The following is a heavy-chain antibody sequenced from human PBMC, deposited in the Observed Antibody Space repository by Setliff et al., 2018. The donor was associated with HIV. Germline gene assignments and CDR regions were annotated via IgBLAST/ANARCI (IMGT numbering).Heavy chain of an antibody. Sequence: GESLKISCKSSGYRFTNYWIGWVRQMPGKGLEWMGIIYPGDSDTRYSPSFKGQVTISVDKSISTAFLQWSSLKASDTAMYYCARRGVNTANSAFSTFDYWGQGALVTVSS. V-gene: IGHV5-51*01. CDR3: ARRGVNTANSAFSTFDY. CDR2: IYPGDSDT. D-gene: IGHD1-7*01. CDR1: GYRFTNYW. J-gene: IGHJ4*02.